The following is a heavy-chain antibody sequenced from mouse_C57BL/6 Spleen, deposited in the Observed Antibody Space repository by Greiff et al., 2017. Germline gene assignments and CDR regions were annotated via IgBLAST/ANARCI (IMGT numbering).Heavy chain of an antibody. J-gene: IGHJ2*01. CDR1: GFNIKDYY. CDR2: IDPEDGDT. Sequence: EVKLQESGAELVRPGASVKLSCTASGFNIKDYYMHWVKQRPEQGLEWIGRIDPEDGDTEYAPKFQGKATMTADTSSTTAYLLLSSLTSEETAVYYCTTGRVGSFFDNWGQGTTLTDSS. V-gene: IGHV14-1*01. CDR3: TTGRVGSFFDN. D-gene: IGHD1-1*01.